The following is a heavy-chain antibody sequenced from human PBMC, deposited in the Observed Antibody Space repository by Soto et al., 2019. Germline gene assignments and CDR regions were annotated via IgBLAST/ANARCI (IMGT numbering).Heavy chain of an antibody. CDR1: GYTLTELS. CDR2: FDPEDGET. Sequence: ASVKVSCKVSGYTLTELSMHWVRQAPGKGLEWMGGFDPEDGETIYAQKFQGRVTMTEDTSTDTAYMELSSLRSEDTAVYYCATDKLEAAALGYWGQGTLVTVSS. J-gene: IGHJ4*02. D-gene: IGHD6-13*01. CDR3: ATDKLEAAALGY. V-gene: IGHV1-24*01.